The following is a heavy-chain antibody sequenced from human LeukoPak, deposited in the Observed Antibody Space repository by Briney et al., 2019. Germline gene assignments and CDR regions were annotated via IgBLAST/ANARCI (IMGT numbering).Heavy chain of an antibody. CDR1: GFTVSSNY. D-gene: IGHD3-10*01. J-gene: IGHJ6*02. CDR3: ARDTPPWGPITMVRGALSGYYGMDV. CDR2: IYSGGST. Sequence: GGSLRLSCAASGFTVSSNYMSWVRQAPGKGLEWVSVIYSGGSTYYADSVKGRFTISRDNSKNTLYLQMNSLRAEDTAVYYCARDTPPWGPITMVRGALSGYYGMDVWGQGTTVTVSS. V-gene: IGHV3-53*01.